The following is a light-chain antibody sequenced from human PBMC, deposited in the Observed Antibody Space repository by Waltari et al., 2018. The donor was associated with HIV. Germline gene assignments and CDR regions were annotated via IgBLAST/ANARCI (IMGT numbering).Light chain of an antibody. V-gene: IGLV3-1*01. CDR1: TLADYF. CDR3: QAWDSSTWV. CDR2: QDS. Sequence: SYELTQPPSVSVSPGQTATIPCSSATLADYFAFWYQQKPGQPPVLVIYQDSKRPSGIPERFSGSNSGNTATLTISGTQAMDEADYYCQAWDSSTWVFGGGTKLTVL. J-gene: IGLJ3*02.